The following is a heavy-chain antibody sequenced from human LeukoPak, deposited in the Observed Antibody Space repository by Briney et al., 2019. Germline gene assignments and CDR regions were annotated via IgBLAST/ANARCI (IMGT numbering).Heavy chain of an antibody. D-gene: IGHD6-13*01. V-gene: IGHV4-59*01. Sequence: SETLSLTCTVSGGSISSYYWSWIRQPPGKGLEWIGYIYYSGSTNYNPSLKSRVTISVDTSKNQFSLKLSSVTAADTAVYYCARVDSSNWYEYRGYFDYWGQGTLVTDSS. J-gene: IGHJ4*02. CDR1: GGSISSYY. CDR2: IYYSGST. CDR3: ARVDSSNWYEYRGYFDY.